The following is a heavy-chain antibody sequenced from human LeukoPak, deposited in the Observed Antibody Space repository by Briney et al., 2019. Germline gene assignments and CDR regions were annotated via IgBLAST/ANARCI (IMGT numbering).Heavy chain of an antibody. CDR2: FSGSGGST. V-gene: IGHV3-23*01. CDR3: ARDGYSSSWPEYHFDY. CDR1: GFTFSSYA. J-gene: IGHJ4*02. D-gene: IGHD6-13*01. Sequence: GGSLRLSCAASGFTFSSYAMSWVRRAPGKGLEWVSGFSGSGGSTYYADSVKGRFTISRDNSKNTLYLQMNSLRAEDTAVYYCARDGYSSSWPEYHFDYWGQGTLVTVSS.